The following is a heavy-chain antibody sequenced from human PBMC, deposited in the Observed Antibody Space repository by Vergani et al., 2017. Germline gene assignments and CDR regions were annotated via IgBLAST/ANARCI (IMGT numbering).Heavy chain of an antibody. CDR1: GITFWKFG. Sequence: EVDLVESGGGLAQPGGSLRLSCEASGITFWKFGMHWVRQGPGKGLEWVSGISWNSGAVDYADSVRGRFTISRDNAKNSLFLQMNSLRDEDTAVYYCATSRSLDYWGQGTLVTVSS. V-gene: IGHV3-9*01. J-gene: IGHJ4*02. CDR2: ISWNSGAV. CDR3: ATSRSLDY.